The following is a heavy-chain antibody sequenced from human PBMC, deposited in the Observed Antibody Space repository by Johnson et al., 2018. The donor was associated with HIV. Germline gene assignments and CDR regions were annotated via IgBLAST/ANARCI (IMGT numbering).Heavy chain of an antibody. J-gene: IGHJ3*02. D-gene: IGHD4-17*01. V-gene: IGHV3-11*04. CDR1: GFNVSSNY. Sequence: QVVESGGALVQSGGSLRLSCAASGFNVSSNYMSWVRQAPGKGLEWVSYISSSGRTIYYADSVKGRFTISRDNAKNSLYLQMNSLRAEDTAVYYCARGIPRRNGDYDHVIDIWGQGTMVTVSS. CDR3: ARGIPRRNGDYDHVIDI. CDR2: ISSSGRTI.